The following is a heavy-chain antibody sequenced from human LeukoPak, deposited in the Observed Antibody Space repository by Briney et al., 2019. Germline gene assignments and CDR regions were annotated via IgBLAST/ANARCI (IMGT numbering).Heavy chain of an antibody. V-gene: IGHV3-48*01. CDR3: AKDVGKWESLHFFDY. Sequence: PGGSLRLSCAASGFNLNTYSMNWVRQAPGKGLEWVSYISSGSSTIYYADSVKGRFTISRDNAKNSLYLQMNSLRGDDTAVYYCAKDVGKWESLHFFDYWGQGTLVTVSS. CDR2: ISSGSSTI. J-gene: IGHJ4*02. CDR1: GFNLNTYS. D-gene: IGHD1-26*01.